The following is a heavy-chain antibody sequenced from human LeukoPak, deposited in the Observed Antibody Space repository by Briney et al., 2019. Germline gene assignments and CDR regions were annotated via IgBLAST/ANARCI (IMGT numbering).Heavy chain of an antibody. CDR2: IRYDGSNK. CDR1: GFTFSSSG. J-gene: IGHJ2*01. V-gene: IGHV3-30*02. CDR3: AKRSNDDYGIWYFDL. D-gene: IGHD4-17*01. Sequence: GGSLRLSCAPSGFTFSSSGVHWVRQAPGKGLEGVGFIRYDGSNKYNADSVNGRFTISRDNSMNTLYLQMNSLRAEDTAIYYCAKRSNDDYGIWYFDLWGRGTLVTVSS.